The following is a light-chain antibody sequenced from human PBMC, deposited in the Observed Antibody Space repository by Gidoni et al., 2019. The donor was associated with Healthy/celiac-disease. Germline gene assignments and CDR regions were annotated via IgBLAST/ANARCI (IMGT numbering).Light chain of an antibody. J-gene: IGLJ2*01. CDR2: RNN. CDR1: SSNIGSNY. V-gene: IGLV1-47*01. CDR3: AAWDDSLSGLE. Sequence: QSVLTQPPSASGTPGQRVTISCSGSSSNIGSNYVYWYQQLSGTAPKLLIYRNNQRPSGVPDRFSGSKSGTSASLAISGLRSEDEADYYCAAWDDSLSGLEFGGGTKLTVL.